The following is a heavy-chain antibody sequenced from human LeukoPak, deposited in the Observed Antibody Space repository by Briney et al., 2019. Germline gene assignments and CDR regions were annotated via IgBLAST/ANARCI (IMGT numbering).Heavy chain of an antibody. CDR3: ARMGDGSNWFDP. CDR1: GGSFSGYY. CDR2: INHSGST. J-gene: IGHJ5*02. D-gene: IGHD5-24*01. Sequence: SETLSLTCAVYGGSFSGYYWSWIRQPPGKGLEWIGEINHSGSTNYNPSLKSRVTMSVDTSKNQFSLKLSSVTAADTAVYYCARMGDGSNWFDPWGQGTLVTVSS. V-gene: IGHV4-34*01.